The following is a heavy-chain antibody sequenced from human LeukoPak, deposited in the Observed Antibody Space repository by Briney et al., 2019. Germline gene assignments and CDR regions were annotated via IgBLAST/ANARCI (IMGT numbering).Heavy chain of an antibody. CDR1: GGSISSSSYY. D-gene: IGHD6-13*01. Sequence: KSSETLSLTCTVSGGSISSSSYYWGWIRQPPGKGLEWIGSIYYSGSTYYNPSLKSRVTISVDTSKNQFSLKLSSVTAADTAVYYCARVYYSSSYDYWYFDLWGRGTLVTVSS. V-gene: IGHV4-39*07. CDR3: ARVYYSSSYDYWYFDL. J-gene: IGHJ2*01. CDR2: IYYSGST.